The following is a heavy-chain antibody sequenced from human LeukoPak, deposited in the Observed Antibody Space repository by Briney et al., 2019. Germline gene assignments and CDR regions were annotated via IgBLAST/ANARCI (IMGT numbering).Heavy chain of an antibody. CDR2: IYYSGST. CDR3: AREGWNYDFWSGYGV. Sequence: KPSETLSLTCTVSGGSISSYYWSWIRQPPGKGLEWIGYIYYSGSTNYNPSLKSRVTISVDTSKNQFSLKLSSVTAADTAVYYCAREGWNYDFWSGYGVWGQGTTVTVSS. V-gene: IGHV4-59*01. J-gene: IGHJ6*02. D-gene: IGHD3-3*01. CDR1: GGSISSYY.